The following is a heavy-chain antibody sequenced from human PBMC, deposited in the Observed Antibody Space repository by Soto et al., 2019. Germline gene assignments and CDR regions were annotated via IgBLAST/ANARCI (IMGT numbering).Heavy chain of an antibody. J-gene: IGHJ4*02. CDR2: ISGSGGSP. V-gene: IGHV3-23*01. CDR1: GFTFSNYA. Sequence: GGSLRLSCAASGFTFSNYAMNWVRQAPGKGLEWVSTISGSGGSPYYADSVKGRFTISRDNSKNTLYLQMNSLRAGDSAIYYCAKVGTSGLYYFDYWGQGTLVTVSS. D-gene: IGHD3-3*01. CDR3: AKVGTSGLYYFDY.